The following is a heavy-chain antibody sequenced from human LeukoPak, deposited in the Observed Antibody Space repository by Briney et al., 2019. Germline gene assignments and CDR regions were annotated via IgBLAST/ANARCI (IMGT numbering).Heavy chain of an antibody. V-gene: IGHV3-64*01. J-gene: IGHJ4*02. Sequence: GGSLRLPCAASGFTFSSYAMHWVRQAPGKGLEYVSAISSNGGSTYYANSVKGRFTISRDNSKNTLYLQMGSLRAEDMAVYYCARAGFYGEHEFDYWGQGTLVTVSS. CDR3: ARAGFYGEHEFDY. D-gene: IGHD4-17*01. CDR2: ISSNGGST. CDR1: GFTFSSYA.